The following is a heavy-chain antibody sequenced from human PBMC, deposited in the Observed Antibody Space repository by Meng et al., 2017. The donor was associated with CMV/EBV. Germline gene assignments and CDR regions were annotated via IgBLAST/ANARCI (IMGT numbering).Heavy chain of an antibody. CDR3: VRSGYYFDY. Sequence: GGSLRLSCAASGFTFSSYAMHWVRQAPGKGLKWVAVISYDGSNKYYADSVKGRFTISRDNSKNTLYLQMNSLRAEDTAVYYCVRSGYYFDYWGQGTLVTVSS. V-gene: IGHV3-30*04. CDR1: GFTFSSYA. D-gene: IGHD3-22*01. CDR2: ISYDGSNK. J-gene: IGHJ4*02.